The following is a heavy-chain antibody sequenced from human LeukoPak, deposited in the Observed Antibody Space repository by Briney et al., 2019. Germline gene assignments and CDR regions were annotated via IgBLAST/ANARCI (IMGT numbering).Heavy chain of an antibody. V-gene: IGHV3-23*01. CDR2: IGAVATPT. D-gene: IGHD3-16*01. J-gene: IGHJ4*02. CDR1: GSLFSSYA. CDR3: AHRGNYFDD. Sequence: GGPLRLSCAASGSLFSSYAMSWVRQAPGKGLEWVSTIGAVATPTYSADSVKGRFTISRDNSKNTLYLQLNSLRADNTAVYYCAHRGNYFDDWGQGTLVTVSS.